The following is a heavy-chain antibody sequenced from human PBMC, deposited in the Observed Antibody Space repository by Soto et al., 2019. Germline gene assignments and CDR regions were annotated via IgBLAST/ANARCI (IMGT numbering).Heavy chain of an antibody. Sequence: GGSLRLSCAASGFTFSSYWMSWVRQAPGKGLEWVANIKQDGSEKYYVDSVKGRFTISRDNAKNSLYLQMNSLRAEDTAVYYCAGVSGTTFVFYYYYYMDVWGKGTTVTVSS. CDR3: AGVSGTTFVFYYYYYMDV. V-gene: IGHV3-7*01. J-gene: IGHJ6*03. CDR1: GFTFSSYW. D-gene: IGHD1-1*01. CDR2: IKQDGSEK.